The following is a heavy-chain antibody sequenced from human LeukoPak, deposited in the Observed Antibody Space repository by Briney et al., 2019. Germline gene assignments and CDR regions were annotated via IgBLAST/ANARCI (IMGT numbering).Heavy chain of an antibody. CDR2: ISSSSSYI. Sequence: GGSLRLSCAASGFTFSSYSMNWVRQAPGKGLEWVSSISSSSSYIYYADSVKGRFTISRDNAKNSLYLQMNSLRAEDTAVYYCARDGGHYYDSSGYKPRPGFDLWGRGTLVTVSS. V-gene: IGHV3-21*01. CDR1: GFTFSSYS. D-gene: IGHD3-22*01. CDR3: ARDGGHYYDSSGYKPRPGFDL. J-gene: IGHJ2*01.